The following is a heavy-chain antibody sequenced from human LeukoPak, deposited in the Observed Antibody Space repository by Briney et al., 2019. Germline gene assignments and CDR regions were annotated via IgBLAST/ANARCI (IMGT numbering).Heavy chain of an antibody. CDR2: IKQDGSEK. CDR3: ARAVTGFDY. V-gene: IGHV3-7*01. CDR1: GFSFSSYS. Sequence: PGGSLRLSCAASGFSFSSYSMNWVRQAPGKGLECVANIKQDGSEKYYVDSVKGRFTISRDNAKNSLYLQMNSLRAEDTAVYYCARAVTGFDYWGQGTLVTVSS. D-gene: IGHD4-17*01. J-gene: IGHJ4*02.